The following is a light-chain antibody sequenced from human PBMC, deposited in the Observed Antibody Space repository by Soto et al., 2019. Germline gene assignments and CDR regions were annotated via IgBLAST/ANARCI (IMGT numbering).Light chain of an antibody. CDR3: CSYAGSFNWL. CDR1: SSDIGSFNF. J-gene: IGLJ2*01. V-gene: IGLV2-11*01. Sequence: QSALTQPRSVSGSPGQSVTISCTGSSSDIGSFNFVSWYQQYPGKAPKLLIYDVTRRPSGIPDRISGSKSGNTASLTISGLQSEDEADYYCCSYAGSFNWLFGGGTQLTVL. CDR2: DVT.